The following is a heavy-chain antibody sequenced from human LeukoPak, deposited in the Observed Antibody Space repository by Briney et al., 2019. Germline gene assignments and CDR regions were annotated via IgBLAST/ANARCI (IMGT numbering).Heavy chain of an antibody. CDR3: ARATPDYYGSGKRGSFDY. CDR1: GGSISSYY. CDR2: IYYSGST. Sequence: PSETLSLTCTVSGGSISSYYWSWIRQPPGKGLEWIGYIYYSGSTNYNPSLKSRVTISVDTSKNKFSLKLSSVPAADTAVYYCARATPDYYGSGKRGSFDYWGQGTLVTVSS. D-gene: IGHD3-10*01. J-gene: IGHJ4*02. V-gene: IGHV4-59*01.